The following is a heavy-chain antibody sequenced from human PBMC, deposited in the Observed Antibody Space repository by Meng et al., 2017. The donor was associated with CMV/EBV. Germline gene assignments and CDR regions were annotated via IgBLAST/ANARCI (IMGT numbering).Heavy chain of an antibody. J-gene: IGHJ6*02. CDR3: ARDGTDCSSTSCRIDYYYYGMDV. Sequence: SVKVSCKASGYTFTSYAMHWVRQAPGQGLEWMGGIIPIFGTANYAQKFQGRVTITTDESTSTAYMELSSLRSEDTAVYYCARDGTDCSSTSCRIDYYYYGMDVWGQGTTVTVSS. CDR1: GYTFTSYA. CDR2: IIPIFGTA. D-gene: IGHD2-2*01. V-gene: IGHV1-69*05.